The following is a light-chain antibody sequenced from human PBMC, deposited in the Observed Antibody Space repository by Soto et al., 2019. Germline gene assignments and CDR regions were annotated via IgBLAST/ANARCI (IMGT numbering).Light chain of an antibody. CDR1: QSISRW. CDR3: QQYTTSSPT. V-gene: IGKV1-5*01. J-gene: IGKJ2*01. Sequence: DIQMTQSPSTLSASVGDRVTFTCRASQSISRWLDWYQQRPPEAPEVLLYAASSLESGVPSRFSGSGSGTEFTLTISSLQAYDFATYFCQQYTTSSPTLGQGTKLEIK. CDR2: AAS.